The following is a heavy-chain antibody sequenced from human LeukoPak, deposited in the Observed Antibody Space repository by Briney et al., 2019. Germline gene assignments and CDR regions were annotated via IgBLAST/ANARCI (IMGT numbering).Heavy chain of an antibody. CDR3: ARDGWGYFDFLLSHFDY. CDR2: ISYDGSNK. J-gene: IGHJ4*02. D-gene: IGHD3-9*01. CDR1: GFTFSSYA. V-gene: IGHV3-30*04. Sequence: GGSLRLSCAASGFTFSSYAMHWVRQAPGKGLEWVAVISYDGSNKYYADSVKGRFTISRDNSKNTLYLQMNSLRAEDTAVYYCARDGWGYFDFLLSHFDYWGQGTLVTVSS.